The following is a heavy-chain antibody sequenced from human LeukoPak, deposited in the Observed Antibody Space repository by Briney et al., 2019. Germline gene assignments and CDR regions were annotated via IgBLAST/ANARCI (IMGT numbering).Heavy chain of an antibody. CDR2: ISTDGGST. D-gene: IGHD3-22*01. V-gene: IGHV3-64*01. CDR1: GFTFNNYA. CDR3: ARALGWASSGPIDY. J-gene: IGHJ4*02. Sequence: GGSLRLSCKASGFTFNNYALHWVRQAPGKGLEYVSAISTDGGSTYYGNSVGGRFTISRDNSKHTLYLQMGSLRVEDMAVYYCARALGWASSGPIDYWGQGTLVSVSS.